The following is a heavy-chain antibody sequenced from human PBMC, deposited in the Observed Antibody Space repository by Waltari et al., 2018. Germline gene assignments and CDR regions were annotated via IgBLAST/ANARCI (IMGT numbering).Heavy chain of an antibody. CDR3: ARDRSGIAVAGIHGFDI. CDR1: GYRFNSYA. J-gene: IGHJ3*02. D-gene: IGHD6-19*01. CDR2: IKAANGNT. Sequence: QVQLVQSGAEVKKPGASVKVSCKASGYRFNSYAMHWVRQAPGQRLEWMGWIKAANGNTKYSQKFQGRVTITRDTSASTAYMELSSLRSEDTAVYYCARDRSGIAVAGIHGFDIWGQGTMVTVSS. V-gene: IGHV1-3*01.